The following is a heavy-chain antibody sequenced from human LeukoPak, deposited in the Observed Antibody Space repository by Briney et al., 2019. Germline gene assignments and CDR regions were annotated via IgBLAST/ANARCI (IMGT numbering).Heavy chain of an antibody. D-gene: IGHD6-25*01. J-gene: IGHJ4*02. CDR1: GFTFSSYW. CDR3: ARESEAAGTYYLDH. V-gene: IGHV3-74*01. Sequence: PGGSLRLSCAASGFTFSSYWMHWVRQAPGKGLMWVARIHKDGLHTWYADSMKGRFTISRDNAENTVYLQLNSLRVEDTAVYYCARESEAAGTYYLDHWGQGNLVTVSS. CDR2: IHKDGLHT.